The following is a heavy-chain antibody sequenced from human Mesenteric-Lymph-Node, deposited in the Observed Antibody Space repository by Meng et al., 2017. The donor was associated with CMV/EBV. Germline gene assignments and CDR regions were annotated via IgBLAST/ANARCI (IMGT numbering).Heavy chain of an antibody. V-gene: IGHV3-30*02. J-gene: IGHJ6*02. CDR2: MRYDGSNK. CDR1: GFTFSTYG. Sequence: GESLKISCAASGFTFSTYGMHWVRQAPGKGLEWVAFMRYDGSNKYYADSVKGRFTISRDNAKNSLYLQMNSLRAEDTAVYYCARNYCSSTSCQYYYYYGMDVWGQGTTVTVSS. D-gene: IGHD2-2*01. CDR3: ARNYCSSTSCQYYYYYGMDV.